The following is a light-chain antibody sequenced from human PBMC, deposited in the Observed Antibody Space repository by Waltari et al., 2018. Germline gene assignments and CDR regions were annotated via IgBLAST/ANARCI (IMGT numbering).Light chain of an antibody. CDR2: AAS. CDR1: QGIRNS. V-gene: IGKV1-27*01. CDR3: QKYNSSPWT. Sequence: DIQMTQSPSSLSASVGDRVTITCRASQGIRNSLAWYQQKPGEVPNLLSYAASTLQSGVPSRFSGSGSGTDFTLTISSLQPEDVATYYCQKYNSSPWTFGQGTKVEIK. J-gene: IGKJ1*01.